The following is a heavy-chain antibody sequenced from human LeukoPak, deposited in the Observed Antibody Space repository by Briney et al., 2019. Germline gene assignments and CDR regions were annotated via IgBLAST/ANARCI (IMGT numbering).Heavy chain of an antibody. CDR3: AKMRGQYYHSYYMDA. CDR2: GGSGGST. J-gene: IGHJ6*03. Sequence: GGSLRLSYAASGFIFSSYAMSWVRRAPGKGLEWVSYGGSGGSTYYTDSVKGRFTVSRDNSKSTLYLQMNSLTAEDTAVYYCAKMRGQYYHSYYMDAWGKGTTVTVSS. V-gene: IGHV3-23*01. CDR1: GFIFSSYA.